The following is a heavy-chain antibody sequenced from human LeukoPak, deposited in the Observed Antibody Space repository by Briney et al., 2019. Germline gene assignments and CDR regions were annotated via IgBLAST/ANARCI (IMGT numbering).Heavy chain of an antibody. D-gene: IGHD2-8*01. CDR1: GGSISSGGYY. CDR3: ARDQRCTNGVCYTDNWFDP. J-gene: IGHJ5*02. V-gene: IGHV4-31*03. Sequence: SETLSLTCTVSGGSISSGGYYWSWIRQHPGKGLEWIGYIYYSGSTYYNPSLKSRVTISVYTSKNQFSLKLSSVTAADTAVYYCARDQRCTNGVCYTDNWFDPWGQGTLVTVSS. CDR2: IYYSGST.